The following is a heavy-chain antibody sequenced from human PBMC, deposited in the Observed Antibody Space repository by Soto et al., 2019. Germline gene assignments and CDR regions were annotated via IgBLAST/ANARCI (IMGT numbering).Heavy chain of an antibody. CDR2: IWYDGRIK. CDR1: GFTFNNYG. J-gene: IGHJ5*02. D-gene: IGHD6-19*01. CDR3: ARGDPRYSSAWYEGFDP. V-gene: IGHV3-33*01. Sequence: GESLKISCAASGFTFNNYGMHWVRQAPGKGLEWVAIIWYDGRIKYYADSVKGRFTISRDNSKNTLYLQMNSLRAEDTAVYYCARGDPRYSSAWYEGFDPWGQGTLVTVSS.